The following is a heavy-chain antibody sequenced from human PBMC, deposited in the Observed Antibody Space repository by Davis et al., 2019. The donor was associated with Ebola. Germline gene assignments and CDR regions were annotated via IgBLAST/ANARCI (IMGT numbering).Heavy chain of an antibody. D-gene: IGHD5-12*01. Sequence: SETLSLTCTVSGASVNTYYWSWVRRLPGRRLEWIGYIFNNGNADYSDSFKSRVMMSIDTSKNQFSLKLSSVTAADTAVYYCARIEGYTGSWYFDLWGRGTLVTVSS. CDR2: IFNNGNA. V-gene: IGHV4-4*09. CDR1: GASVNTYY. J-gene: IGHJ2*01. CDR3: ARIEGYTGSWYFDL.